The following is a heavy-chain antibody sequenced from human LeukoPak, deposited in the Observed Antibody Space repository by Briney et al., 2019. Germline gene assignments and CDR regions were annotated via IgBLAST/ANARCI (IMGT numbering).Heavy chain of an antibody. CDR2: ISSSGSTI. V-gene: IGHV3-11*01. CDR3: AKDYYRGAPWSYGMDV. J-gene: IGHJ6*02. CDR1: GFTFSDYY. Sequence: PGGSLRLSCAASGFTFSDYYMSWIRQAPGKGLEWVSYISSSGSTIYYADSVKGRFTISRDNAKNSLSLQMNSLRAEDTALYYCAKDYYRGAPWSYGMDVWGQGTTVTVSS. D-gene: IGHD3-10*01.